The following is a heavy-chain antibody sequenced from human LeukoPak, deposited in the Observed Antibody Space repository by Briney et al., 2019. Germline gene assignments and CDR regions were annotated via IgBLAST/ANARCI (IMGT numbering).Heavy chain of an antibody. CDR1: GFTVSSNY. CDR2: ISYDGSNK. V-gene: IGHV3-30-3*01. J-gene: IGHJ4*02. Sequence: GGSLRLSCAASGFTVSSNYMSWVRQAPGKGLEWVAVISYDGSNKYYADSVKGRFTISRDNSKNTLHLQMNSLRAEDTAVYYCAREVSNEYYFDYWGQGTLVTVSS. D-gene: IGHD1-1*01. CDR3: AREVSNEYYFDY.